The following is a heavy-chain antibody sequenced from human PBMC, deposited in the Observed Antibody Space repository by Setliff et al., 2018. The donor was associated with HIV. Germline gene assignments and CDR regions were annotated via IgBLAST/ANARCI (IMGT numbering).Heavy chain of an antibody. Sequence: ASVKVSCKLSGHSLTELSIHWVRQAPGEGLEWVGGFDPEDDETVYAEKFQGRVMMTEDTSTDTAYMALSSLKSEDTAMYYCATSGFYDILTGPTPGVFDIWGQGTMVTVSS. CDR2: FDPEDDET. D-gene: IGHD3-9*01. V-gene: IGHV1-24*01. CDR3: ATSGFYDILTGPTPGVFDI. CDR1: GHSLTELS. J-gene: IGHJ3*02.